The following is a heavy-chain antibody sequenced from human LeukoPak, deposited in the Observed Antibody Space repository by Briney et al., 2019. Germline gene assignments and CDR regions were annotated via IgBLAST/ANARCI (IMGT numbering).Heavy chain of an antibody. Sequence: GGSLRLSCAASGFTFSSYSMNWVRQAPGKGLEWVSSISSSSSYTYYADSVKGRFTISRDNAKNSLYLQMNSLRAEDTAVYYCARDARGAAAADDAFDIWGQGTMVTVSS. J-gene: IGHJ3*02. CDR1: GFTFSSYS. D-gene: IGHD6-13*01. V-gene: IGHV3-21*01. CDR2: ISSSSSYT. CDR3: ARDARGAAAADDAFDI.